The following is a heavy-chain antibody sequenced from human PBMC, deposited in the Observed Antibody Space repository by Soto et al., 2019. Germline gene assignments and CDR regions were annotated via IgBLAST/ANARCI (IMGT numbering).Heavy chain of an antibody. D-gene: IGHD6-13*01. J-gene: IGHJ6*02. Sequence: PSGTLSLTCAVYGGSFSGYYWSWIRQPPGKGLEWIGEINHSGSTNYNPSLKSRVTISVDTSKNQFSLKLSSVTAADTAVYYCARGGAAXGTGGYFRYYYYYGMDVWGQGTTVTVSS. CDR2: INHSGST. V-gene: IGHV4-34*01. CDR1: GGSFSGYY. CDR3: ARGGAAXGTGGYFRYYYYYGMDV.